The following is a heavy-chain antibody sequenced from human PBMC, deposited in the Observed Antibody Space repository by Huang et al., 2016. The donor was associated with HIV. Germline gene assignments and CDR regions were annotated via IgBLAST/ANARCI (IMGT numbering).Heavy chain of an antibody. CDR3: SRDTMVRGFDY. Sequence: QGQLQESGPGLVKPSETLSLTCPVSGGSISSHYWSWIRQPPGKGLEWIGSIYYSVTTNYNPSLKIRVTISVDTSKNQFSLKLSSVTAADTAVYYCSRDTMVRGFDYWGQGTLVTVSS. V-gene: IGHV4-59*11. D-gene: IGHD3-10*01. J-gene: IGHJ4*02. CDR2: IYYSVTT. CDR1: GGSISSHY.